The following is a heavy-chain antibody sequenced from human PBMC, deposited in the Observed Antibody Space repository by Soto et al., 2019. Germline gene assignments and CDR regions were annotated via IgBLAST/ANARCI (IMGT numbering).Heavy chain of an antibody. CDR3: VGRLTYIYNYFDS. V-gene: IGHV4-31*03. CDR2: VSSSGNS. J-gene: IGHJ4*02. D-gene: IGHD2-21*01. Sequence: PSKTPSRTFTVSGASISSATHYGTCIRQHPGKGLEWIGYVSSSGNSYYSPSLKSRVFMSVDTSKNLFSLKLSSVTAADTAIYYCVGRLTYIYNYFDSWGQGTKVTVSS. CDR1: GASISSATHY.